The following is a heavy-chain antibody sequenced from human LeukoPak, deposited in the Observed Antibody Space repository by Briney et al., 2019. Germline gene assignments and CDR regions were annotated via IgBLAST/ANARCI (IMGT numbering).Heavy chain of an antibody. CDR3: ARDVGTGSQISPYYNWFDP. J-gene: IGHJ5*02. Sequence: ASVKVSCKASGYTFTNYYMHWVRQAPGQGLEWMGWISAYNGNTNYAQKLQGRVTMTTDTSTSTAYMELRSLRSDDTAVYYCARDVGTGSQISPYYNWFDPWGQGTLVTVSS. CDR2: ISAYNGNT. V-gene: IGHV1-18*04. CDR1: GYTFTNYY. D-gene: IGHD1-1*01.